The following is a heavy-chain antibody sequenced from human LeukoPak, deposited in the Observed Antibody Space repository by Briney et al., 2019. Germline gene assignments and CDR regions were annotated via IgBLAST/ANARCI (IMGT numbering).Heavy chain of an antibody. D-gene: IGHD3-16*01. V-gene: IGHV3-23*01. CDR3: ANGGGGF. J-gene: IGHJ4*02. CDR1: GFTFSSYA. CDR2: ITGSGTGT. Sequence: GGSLRLSCAASGFTFSSYAMSWVRQAPGKGLEWVSSITGSGTGTFYAASVRGRFTISRDNSKKTVYLQMNSLRVEDTAVYYCANGGGGFWGQGTLVTVSS.